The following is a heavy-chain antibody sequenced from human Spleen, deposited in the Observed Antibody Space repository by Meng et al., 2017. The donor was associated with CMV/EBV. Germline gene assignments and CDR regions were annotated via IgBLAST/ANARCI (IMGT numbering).Heavy chain of an antibody. D-gene: IGHD3-10*01. V-gene: IGHV3-33*08. CDR2: IRYDGSNK. J-gene: IGHJ4*02. CDR1: GFTFSRHG. Sequence: GGSLRLSCAASGFTFSRHGMNWVRQAPGKGLEWVAFIRYDGSNKYYADSVKGRFTISRDNSKNTLYLQMNSLRAEDTAVYYCARRLLWFGEYDYWGQGTLVTVSS. CDR3: ARRLLWFGEYDY.